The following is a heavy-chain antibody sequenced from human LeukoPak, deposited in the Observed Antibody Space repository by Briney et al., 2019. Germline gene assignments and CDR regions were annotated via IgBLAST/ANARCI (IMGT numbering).Heavy chain of an antibody. D-gene: IGHD5-12*01. V-gene: IGHV3-23*01. J-gene: IGHJ4*02. CDR3: AKEYSGYDFDY. CDR1: GFTLRSYD. CDR2: TSGSGVNS. Sequence: GGSLLLSCAASGFTLRSYDMSGVRQAPGKGREGVAATSGSGVNSYYADSVRGRFTISRDNSQNTLYLQMDSLRAEDTALYYCAKEYSGYDFDYWGQGTLVTVSS.